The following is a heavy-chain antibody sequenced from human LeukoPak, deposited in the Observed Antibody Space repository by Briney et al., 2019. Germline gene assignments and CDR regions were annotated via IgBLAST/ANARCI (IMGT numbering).Heavy chain of an antibody. J-gene: IGHJ4*02. CDR2: IYYSGST. CDR1: GGFVSSGGYR. Sequence: PSQTLSLTCTVSGGFVSSGGYRWSWIRQPPGEGLEWIGYIYYSGSTYYHPSLQSRLTISLDTSKNQFSLQLSSVTAADTAVYYCARVTTVTTSFRFDYWGQGTLVTVSS. CDR3: ARVTTVTTSFRFDY. D-gene: IGHD4-17*01. V-gene: IGHV4-30-4*01.